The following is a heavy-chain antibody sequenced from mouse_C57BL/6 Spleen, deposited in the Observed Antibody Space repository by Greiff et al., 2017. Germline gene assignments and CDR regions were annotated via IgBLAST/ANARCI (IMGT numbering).Heavy chain of an antibody. V-gene: IGHV1-69*01. Sequence: QVQLQQPGAELVMPGASVKLSCKASGYTFTSYWMHWVKQRPGQGLEWIGEIDPSDSYTNYNQKFKGKSTLTVDKSSSTAYMQLSSLTSEDSAVYYCARGSRPYYYDYGGQGTTLTVSS. J-gene: IGHJ2*01. CDR2: IDPSDSYT. CDR3: ARGSRPYYYDY. D-gene: IGHD1-1*01. CDR1: GYTFTSYW.